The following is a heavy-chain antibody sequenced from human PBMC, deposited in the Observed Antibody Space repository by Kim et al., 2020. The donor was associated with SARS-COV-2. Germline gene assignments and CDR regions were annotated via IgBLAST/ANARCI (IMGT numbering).Heavy chain of an antibody. CDR2: IRSKAYGGTT. V-gene: IGHV3-49*03. D-gene: IGHD2-15*01. J-gene: IGHJ3*02. CDR3: TRDGVVVVAATAFDAFDI. CDR1: GFTFGDYA. Sequence: GGSLRLSCTASGFTFGDYAMSWFRQAPGKGLEWVGFIRSKAYGGTTEYAASVKGRFTISRDDSKSIAYLQMNSLKTEDTAVYYCTRDGVVVVAATAFDAFDIWGQGTMVTVSS.